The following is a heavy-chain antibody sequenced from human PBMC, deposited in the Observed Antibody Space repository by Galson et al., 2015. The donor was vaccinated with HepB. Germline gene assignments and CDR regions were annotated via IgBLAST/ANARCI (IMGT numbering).Heavy chain of an antibody. CDR1: GYSFSNCG. CDR2: INAGNGNT. CDR3: AREGQGAAVGIWDY. J-gene: IGHJ4*02. D-gene: IGHD6-13*01. V-gene: IGHV1-3*01. Sequence: SVKVSCKASGYSFSNCGMHWVRQAPGQRPEWMGWINAGNGNTVYSHKFQDRVTITRDTSATTVYMELSDLRFEDTAVYFCAREGQGAAVGIWDYWGQGTLVTVSS.